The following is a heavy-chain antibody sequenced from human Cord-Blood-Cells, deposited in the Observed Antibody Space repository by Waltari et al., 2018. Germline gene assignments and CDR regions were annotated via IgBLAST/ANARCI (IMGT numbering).Heavy chain of an antibody. V-gene: IGHV4-34*01. CDR2: INHSGST. CDR3: ARGPLGKLELDY. D-gene: IGHD1-7*01. J-gene: IGHJ4*02. Sequence: QVQLQQWGAGLLKPSETLSLTCAVSGGSFGGSYWSWIRQPPGKGLEWIGEINHSGSTNYNPSLKSRVTISVDTSKNQFSLKLSSVTAADTAVYYCARGPLGKLELDYWGQGTLVTVSS. CDR1: GGSFGGSY.